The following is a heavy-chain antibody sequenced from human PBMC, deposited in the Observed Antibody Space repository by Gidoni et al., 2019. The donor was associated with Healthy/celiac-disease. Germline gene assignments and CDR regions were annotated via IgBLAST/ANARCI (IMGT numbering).Heavy chain of an antibody. J-gene: IGHJ4*02. CDR2: IFSNDEK. CDR3: ARIQAATLGGYYFDY. V-gene: IGHV2-26*01. Sequence: QVTLKESGPVLVKPTETLTLTCTVSGFSLSNARMGVSWIRQPPGKALEWLAHIFSNDEKSYSTSLKSRLTISKDTSKSQVVLTMTNMDPVDTATYYCARIQAATLGGYYFDYWGQGTLVTVSS. D-gene: IGHD2-15*01. CDR1: GFSLSNARMG.